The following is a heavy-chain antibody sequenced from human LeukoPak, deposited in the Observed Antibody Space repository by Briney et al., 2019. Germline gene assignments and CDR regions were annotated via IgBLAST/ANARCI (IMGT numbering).Heavy chain of an antibody. CDR2: ISNSGST. CDR3: ARAFRGVGRPSYYYYYYMDV. J-gene: IGHJ6*03. D-gene: IGHD1-26*01. CDR1: GDSISDYY. Sequence: SETLSLTCTVSGDSISDYYWSWIRQPPGKGLEWVGYISNSGSTNYNPSLKSRVTISVDTSNNQFSLKLSSVTAADTAVYYCARAFRGVGRPSYYYYYYMDVWGKGTTVTVSS. V-gene: IGHV4-59*01.